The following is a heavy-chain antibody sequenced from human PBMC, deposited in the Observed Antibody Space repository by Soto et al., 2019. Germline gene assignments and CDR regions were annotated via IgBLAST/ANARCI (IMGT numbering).Heavy chain of an antibody. V-gene: IGHV4-31*03. J-gene: IGHJ4*02. CDR3: ARGGVDTADGYYFDY. CDR1: GGSISSGGNY. CDR2: IYYRGST. D-gene: IGHD5-18*01. Sequence: QVQLQESGPGLVKPSQTLSLTCTVSGGSISSGGNYWSWIRQHPGKGQEWIGYIYYRGSTYYNPSLKSRVTISVDTSKNQFSLKLSSVTAADTAVYYCARGGVDTADGYYFDYWGQGTLVTVSS.